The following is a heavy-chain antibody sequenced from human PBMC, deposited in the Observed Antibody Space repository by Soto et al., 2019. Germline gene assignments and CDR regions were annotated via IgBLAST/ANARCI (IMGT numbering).Heavy chain of an antibody. D-gene: IGHD6-19*01. J-gene: IGHJ3*02. CDR1: GFTFSSYW. Sequence: GGSLRLSCAASGFTFSSYWMHWVRQAPGKGLVWVSRINSDGSSTSYADSVKGRFTISRDNAKNTLYLQMNSLRAEDTAVYYCARAGEHSGWFNDAFDIWGQGTMVTVSS. CDR3: ARAGEHSGWFNDAFDI. V-gene: IGHV3-74*01. CDR2: INSDGSST.